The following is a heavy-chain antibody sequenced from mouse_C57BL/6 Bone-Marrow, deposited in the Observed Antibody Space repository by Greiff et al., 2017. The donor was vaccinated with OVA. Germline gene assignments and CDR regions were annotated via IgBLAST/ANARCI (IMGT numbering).Heavy chain of an antibody. CDR2: IWTGGGT. Sequence: QVQLKESGPGLVAPSQSLSITCTVSGFSLTSYAISWVRQPPGKGLEWLGVIWTGGGTNYNSDLKSRLSISKDNSKSQVFLKMNSLQTDDTARYYCARRGMYYYGSSYDYYAMDYWGQGTSVTVSS. D-gene: IGHD1-1*01. J-gene: IGHJ4*01. CDR1: GFSLTSYA. CDR3: ARRGMYYYGSSYDYYAMDY. V-gene: IGHV2-9-1*01.